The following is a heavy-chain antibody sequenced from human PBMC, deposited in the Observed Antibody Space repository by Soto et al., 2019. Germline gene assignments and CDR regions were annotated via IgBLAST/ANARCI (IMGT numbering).Heavy chain of an antibody. V-gene: IGHV4-59*08. D-gene: IGHD3-3*01. CDR2: IYYSGST. J-gene: IGHJ6*03. Sequence: SETLSLTCTVSGGSISSYYWSWLRQPPGKGLEWIGYIYYSGSTNYNPSLKSRVTISVDTSKNQFSLKLSSVTAADTAVYYCARHFWSGYYSFADYYYMDVWGKGTTVTVS. CDR3: ARHFWSGYYSFADYYYMDV. CDR1: GGSISSYY.